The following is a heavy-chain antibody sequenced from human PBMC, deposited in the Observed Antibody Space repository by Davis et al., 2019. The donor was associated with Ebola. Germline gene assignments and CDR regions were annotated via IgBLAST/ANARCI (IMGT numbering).Heavy chain of an antibody. V-gene: IGHV3-53*01. CDR2: IYSGGST. D-gene: IGHD6-13*01. CDR3: AREGDGSWFGLGLYYYYGMDV. J-gene: IGHJ6*02. Sequence: GESLKIPCAASGFTVSSNYMSWLRQAPGKGLEWVSVIYSGGSTYYADSVKGRFTISRDNSKNTLYLQMNSLRAEDTAVYYCAREGDGSWFGLGLYYYYGMDVWGQGTTVTVSS. CDR1: GFTVSSNY.